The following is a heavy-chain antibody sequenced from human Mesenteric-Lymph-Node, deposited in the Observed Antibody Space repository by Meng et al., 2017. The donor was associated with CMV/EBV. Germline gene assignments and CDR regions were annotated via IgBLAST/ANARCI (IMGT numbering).Heavy chain of an antibody. Sequence: GGSLRLSCAASGFTFSSYWMSWVRQATGKGLEWVANIKPDGSEKYYADSVKGRFTISRDNAENSVYLLMNSLRAEDTAVYFCARDVVGFDYWGQGIVVTVSS. V-gene: IGHV3-7*01. D-gene: IGHD2-15*01. CDR2: IKPDGSEK. CDR1: GFTFSSYW. CDR3: ARDVVGFDY. J-gene: IGHJ4*02.